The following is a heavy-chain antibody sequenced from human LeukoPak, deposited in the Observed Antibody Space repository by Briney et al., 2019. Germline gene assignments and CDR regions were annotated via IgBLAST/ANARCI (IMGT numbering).Heavy chain of an antibody. Sequence: SETLTLTCTVSGGSISSSSYYWGWIRQPPGKGLEWIGSIYYSGSTYYNPSLKSRVTISVDTSKNQFSLKLSSVTAADTAVYYCARGAAGYSYGWGQGTLVTVSS. V-gene: IGHV4-39*01. D-gene: IGHD5-18*01. CDR1: GGSISSSSYY. J-gene: IGHJ4*02. CDR2: IYYSGST. CDR3: ARGAAGYSYG.